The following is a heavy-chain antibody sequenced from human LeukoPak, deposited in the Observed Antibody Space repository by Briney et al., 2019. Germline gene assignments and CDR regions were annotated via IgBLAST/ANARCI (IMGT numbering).Heavy chain of an antibody. J-gene: IGHJ4*02. Sequence: TPSETLSLTCTVSGGSISSSSYYWGWIRQPPGKGLEWIGSIYYSGSTYYNPSLKSRVTISVDTSKNQFSLKLSSVTAADTAVYYCASWVLLWFGEQNGVDYWGQGTLVTVSS. D-gene: IGHD3-10*01. CDR2: IYYSGST. CDR1: GGSISSSSYY. CDR3: ASWVLLWFGEQNGVDY. V-gene: IGHV4-39*01.